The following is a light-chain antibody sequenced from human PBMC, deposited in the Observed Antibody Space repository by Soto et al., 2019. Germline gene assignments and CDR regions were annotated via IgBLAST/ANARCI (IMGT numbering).Light chain of an antibody. CDR3: QQYGSSPPIT. Sequence: EIVLTQSPGTLSLSPGERATLSCRASQSVSSSYLAWYQQKPGQAPRLLIYGASSRATGIPDRFSGSGSGTDFTITISRLEPEYFAVYYCQQYGSSPPITFGQGTRLEIK. CDR1: QSVSSSY. J-gene: IGKJ5*01. CDR2: GAS. V-gene: IGKV3-20*01.